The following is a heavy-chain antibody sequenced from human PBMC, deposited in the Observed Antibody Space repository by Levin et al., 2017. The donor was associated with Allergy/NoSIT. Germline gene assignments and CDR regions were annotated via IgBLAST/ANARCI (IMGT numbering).Heavy chain of an antibody. CDR1: GGSISSGGYY. Sequence: SETLSLTCTVSGGSISSGGYYWSWIRQHPGKGLEWIGYIYYSGSTYYNPSLKSRVTISVDTSKNQFSLKLSSVTVADTAVYYCARRRNGDGFDYWGQGTLVTVSS. CDR2: IYYSGST. J-gene: IGHJ4*02. D-gene: IGHD4-17*01. V-gene: IGHV4-31*03. CDR3: ARRRNGDGFDY.